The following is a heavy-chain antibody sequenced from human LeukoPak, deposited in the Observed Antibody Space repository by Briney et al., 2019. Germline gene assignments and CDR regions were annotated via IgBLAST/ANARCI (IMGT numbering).Heavy chain of an antibody. V-gene: IGHV4-34*01. CDR2: INHSGST. CDR1: GGSFSGYY. Sequence: SETLSLTCAVYGGSFSGYYWSWIRQPPGKGLEWIGEINHSGSTNYNPSLKSRVTISVDTSKNQFSLKLSSVTAADTAVYHCARVVSGSYRLDYWGQGTLVTVSS. D-gene: IGHD1-26*01. CDR3: ARVVSGSYRLDY. J-gene: IGHJ4*02.